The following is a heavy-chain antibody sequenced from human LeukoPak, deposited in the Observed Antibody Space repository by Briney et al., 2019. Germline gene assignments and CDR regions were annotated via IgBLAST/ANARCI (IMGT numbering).Heavy chain of an antibody. D-gene: IGHD1-26*01. CDR1: GFTFSDYW. Sequence: GGSLRLSCAASGFTFSDYWMHWVRQAPGKGLVWVSHINADEDRAAYADSVKGRFTISRDNARNTLYLQMNSLRAEDTAVYYCARDEVGVGATHDYWGQGTLVTVSS. CDR3: ARDEVGVGATHDY. J-gene: IGHJ4*02. V-gene: IGHV3-74*01. CDR2: INADEDRA.